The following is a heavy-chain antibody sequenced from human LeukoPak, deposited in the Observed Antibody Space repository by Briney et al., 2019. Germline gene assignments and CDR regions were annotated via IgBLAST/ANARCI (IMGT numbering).Heavy chain of an antibody. Sequence: SETLSLTCTVSGGSISSSSYYWGWTRQPPGKGLEWIGGIYYSGSTYYNPSLKSRVTISVDTSKNQFSLKLSSVTAADTAVYYCARGPLSSSSVDYWGQGTLVTVSS. CDR2: IYYSGST. CDR1: GGSISSSSYY. D-gene: IGHD6-13*01. V-gene: IGHV4-39*01. J-gene: IGHJ4*02. CDR3: ARGPLSSSSVDY.